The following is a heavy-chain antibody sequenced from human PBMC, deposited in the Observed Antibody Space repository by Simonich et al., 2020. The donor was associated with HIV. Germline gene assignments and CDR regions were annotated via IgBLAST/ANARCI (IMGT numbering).Heavy chain of an antibody. J-gene: IGHJ4*02. CDR3: AKDRYSSSSGSFDY. CDR1: GFTFDDYA. Sequence: EVQLVESGGGLVQPGRSLRLSCAASGFTFDDYAMHWVRQAPGKGRVWVQGISWNSGSIGYADSVKGRFTISRDNAKNSLYLQMNSLRAEDMALYYCAKDRYSSSSGSFDYWGQGTLVTVSS. CDR2: ISWNSGSI. D-gene: IGHD6-6*01. V-gene: IGHV3-9*03.